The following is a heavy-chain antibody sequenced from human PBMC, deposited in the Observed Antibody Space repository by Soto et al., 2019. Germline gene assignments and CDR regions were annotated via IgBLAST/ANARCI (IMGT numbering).Heavy chain of an antibody. CDR3: ARIYAFSRWFDP. CDR1: DGSCSGYY. V-gene: IGHV4-34*01. CDR2: IYYSGST. J-gene: IGHJ5*02. Sequence: VPLSVRCGVEDGSCSGYYWSRISQPPGKGLEWIGDIYYSGSTNYNPSLKSRVTISVDTSKNQFSLKLSSVTAADTAVYYCARIYAFSRWFDPWGQGTLVTVSS. D-gene: IGHD3-16*01.